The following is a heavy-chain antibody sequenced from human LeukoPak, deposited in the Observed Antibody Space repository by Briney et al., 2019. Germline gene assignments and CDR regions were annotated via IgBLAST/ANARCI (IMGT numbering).Heavy chain of an antibody. CDR1: GFSLSNYG. V-gene: IGHV3-74*01. D-gene: IGHD5-18*01. CDR2: INTDGSRT. Sequence: GGSLRLSCAASGFSLSNYGMDRVRQAPGKGLVWVSRINTDGSRTTYVDSVKGRFTISRDNAKNTLYLQMNSLRAEDTAVYYCGRGPPEYSYGGQDHWGQGTLVTVSS. J-gene: IGHJ4*02. CDR3: GRGPPEYSYGGQDH.